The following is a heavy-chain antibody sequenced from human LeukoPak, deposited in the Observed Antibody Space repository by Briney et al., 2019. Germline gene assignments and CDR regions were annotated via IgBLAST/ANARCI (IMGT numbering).Heavy chain of an antibody. CDR2: IIPIFGTA. D-gene: IGHD1-26*01. Sequence: SVKVSCKASGGTFSSYAISWVRQAPGQGLEWMGGIIPIFGTANYAQKFQGRVTITTDESTSTAYMELSSLRSEDTAGYYCARERREVRGSLHLGGQGTLVTVSS. J-gene: IGHJ4*02. CDR1: GGTFSSYA. CDR3: ARERREVRGSLHL. V-gene: IGHV1-69*05.